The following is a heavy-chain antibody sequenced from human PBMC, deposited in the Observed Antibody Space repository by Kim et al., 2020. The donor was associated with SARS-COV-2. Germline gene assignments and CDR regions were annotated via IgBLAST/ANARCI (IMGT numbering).Heavy chain of an antibody. CDR1: GDSLSSGSYY. D-gene: IGHD3-3*01. CDR3: ARDTGSGYFFEDN. V-gene: IGHV4-61*01. J-gene: IGHJ4*02. CDR2: IYYSGTT. Sequence: SETLSLTCTVSGDSLSSGSYYWSWIRQPPGKGLEWIGYIYYSGTTNYNPSLKSRVTISVDTSKNQFSLKLSSVTAADAAVYYCARDTGSGYFFEDNWGQGTLVTVSS.